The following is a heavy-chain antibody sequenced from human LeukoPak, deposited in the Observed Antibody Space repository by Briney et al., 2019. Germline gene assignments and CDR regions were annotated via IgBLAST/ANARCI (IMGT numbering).Heavy chain of an antibody. V-gene: IGHV3-21*01. Sequence: GGSLRLSCAASGFTFSSYSMNWVRQAPGKGLEWVSSISSSSSYIYYADSVKGRFTISRDNAKNSVYLQINRLRAEDTAVYYCARRGTIAVPVFWFDPWVQGTLVIVSS. CDR1: GFTFSSYS. CDR2: ISSSSSYI. J-gene: IGHJ5*02. CDR3: ARRGTIAVPVFWFDP. D-gene: IGHD6-19*01.